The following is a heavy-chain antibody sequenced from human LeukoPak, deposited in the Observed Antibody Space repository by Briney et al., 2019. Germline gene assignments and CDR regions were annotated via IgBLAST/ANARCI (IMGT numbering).Heavy chain of an antibody. V-gene: IGHV3-48*03. J-gene: IGHJ3*02. D-gene: IGHD3-10*01. CDR1: GFTFSSYE. CDR2: ISSSGSTI. Sequence: GGSLRLSCAASGFTFSSYEMNWVRQAPGKGLEWVSYISSSGSTIYYADSVKGRFTISRDNAKNSLYLQMNSLRAEDTAVYYCARGRGITARAFDIWGQGTMVTVSS. CDR3: ARGRGITARAFDI.